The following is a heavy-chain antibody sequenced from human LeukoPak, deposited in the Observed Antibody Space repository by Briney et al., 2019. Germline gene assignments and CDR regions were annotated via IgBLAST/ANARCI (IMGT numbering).Heavy chain of an antibody. CDR3: ARDWGARGSPSFDY. D-gene: IGHD3-16*01. CDR1: GYTFTSYG. Sequence: ASVKVSCKASGYTFTSYGISWVRQAPGQGLEWMGWISAYNGNTNYAQKLQGRVTMTTDTSTSTAYMELRSLRSDDTAVYYCARDWGARGSPSFDYWGQGTLVTVSS. V-gene: IGHV1-18*01. J-gene: IGHJ4*02. CDR2: ISAYNGNT.